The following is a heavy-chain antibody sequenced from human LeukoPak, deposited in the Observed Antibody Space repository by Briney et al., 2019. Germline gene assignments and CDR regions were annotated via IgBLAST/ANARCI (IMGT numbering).Heavy chain of an antibody. J-gene: IGHJ4*02. CDR2: IYYSGST. CDR3: ARAIAVAGTSFDY. CDR1: GGSISSSSYY. D-gene: IGHD6-19*01. V-gene: IGHV4-39*07. Sequence: SETLSLTCTVSGGSISSSSYYWGWIRQPPGKGLEWIGSIYYSGSTYYNPSLKSRVTISVDTSKNQFSLKLSSVTAADTAVYYCARAIAVAGTSFDYWGQGTLVTVSS.